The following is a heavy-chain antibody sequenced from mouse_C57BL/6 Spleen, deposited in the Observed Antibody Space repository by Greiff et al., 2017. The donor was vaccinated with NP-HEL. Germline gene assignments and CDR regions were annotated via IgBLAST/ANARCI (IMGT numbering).Heavy chain of an antibody. CDR3: ARDWDVGAMDY. CDR1: GYTFTSYG. J-gene: IGHJ4*01. V-gene: IGHV1-81*01. CDR2: IYPRSGNT. D-gene: IGHD4-1*01. Sequence: QVQLQQSGAELARPGASVKLSCKASGYTFTSYGISWVKQRTGQGLEWIGEIYPRSGNTYYNEKFKGKATLPADKSSSTAYMELRSLTSEDSAVYFCARDWDVGAMDYWGQGTSVTVSS.